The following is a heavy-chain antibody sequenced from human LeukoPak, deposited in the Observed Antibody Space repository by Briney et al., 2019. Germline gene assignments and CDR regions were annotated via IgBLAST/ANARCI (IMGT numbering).Heavy chain of an antibody. V-gene: IGHV3-21*01. Sequence: GGSLRLSCAASGFTFGSYTMNWVRQAPGKGLEWVSSISSSSTYIYYADSVKGRFTISRDNAKNSLYLQMNSLRAEDTAVYYCARDHGWELYYFDYWGQGTLVTVSS. J-gene: IGHJ4*02. CDR2: ISSSSTYI. D-gene: IGHD1-26*01. CDR1: GFTFGSYT. CDR3: ARDHGWELYYFDY.